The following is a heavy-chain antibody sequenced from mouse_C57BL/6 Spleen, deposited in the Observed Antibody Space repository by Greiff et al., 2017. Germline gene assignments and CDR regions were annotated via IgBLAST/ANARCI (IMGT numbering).Heavy chain of an antibody. CDR2: ISGGGGNT. Sequence: EVQGVESGGGLVKPGGSLKLSCAASGFTFSSYTMSWVRQTPEKRLEWVATISGGGGNTYYPDSVMGRFTISRANAKNTLYLQMSSLRSEDTALYYCARQGNDYDSFAYWGQGTLVTVSA. V-gene: IGHV5-9*01. J-gene: IGHJ3*01. CDR3: ARQGNDYDSFAY. CDR1: GFTFSSYT. D-gene: IGHD2-4*01.